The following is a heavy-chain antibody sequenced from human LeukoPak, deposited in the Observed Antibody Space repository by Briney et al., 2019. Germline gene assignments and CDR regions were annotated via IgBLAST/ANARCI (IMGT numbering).Heavy chain of an antibody. V-gene: IGHV1-18*01. CDR3: ARDAEGSGWYEVDY. CDR1: GYTFTSYG. J-gene: IGHJ4*02. D-gene: IGHD6-19*01. CDR2: ISAYNGNT. Sequence: GASVKVSCKASGYTFTSYGISWARQAPGQGLEWMGWISAYNGNTNYAQKLQGRVTMTTDTSASTAYMELRSLRSDDTAVYYCARDAEGSGWYEVDYRGQGTLVTVSS.